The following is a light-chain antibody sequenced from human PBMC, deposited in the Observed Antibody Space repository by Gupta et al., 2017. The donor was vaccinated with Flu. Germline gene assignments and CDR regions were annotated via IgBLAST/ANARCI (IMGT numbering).Light chain of an antibody. J-gene: IGKJ5*01. CDR3: HQSSSFPIT. V-gene: IGKV6-21*01. CDR2: YAS. CDR1: QYIGSN. Sequence: DFQSVTPREKVTITCRASQYIGSNLHWYQQKPDQSPKLLIRYASQSSSGVPSRFSGSGSGTDFTLTINSVEAEDAATYYCHQSSSFPITFGQGTRLEIK.